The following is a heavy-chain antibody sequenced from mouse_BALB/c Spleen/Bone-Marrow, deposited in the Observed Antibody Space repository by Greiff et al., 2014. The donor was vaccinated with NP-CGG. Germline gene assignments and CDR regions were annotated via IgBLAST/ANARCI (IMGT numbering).Heavy chain of an antibody. D-gene: IGHD2-4*01. CDR2: INSGSGGT. CDR3: ARAITDAMDY. Sequence: VQLVESGAELVRPGTSVKVSCKGSGYAFTNYLIEWVKQRPGQGLEWIGVINSGSGGTKYNEKFKGKATLTADKSSSTAYMQLSSLTSDYSAVYYCARAITDAMDYWGQGTSVTVSS. V-gene: IGHV1-54*01. CDR1: GYAFTNYL. J-gene: IGHJ4*01.